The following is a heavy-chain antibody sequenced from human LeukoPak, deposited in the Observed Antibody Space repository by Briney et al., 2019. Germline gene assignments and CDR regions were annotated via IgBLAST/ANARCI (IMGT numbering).Heavy chain of an antibody. D-gene: IGHD3-10*01. Sequence: ASVKVSCKASGYTFTSYYMHWVRQAPGQGLEWTGIINPSGGSTSYAQKFQGRVTMTRDTSTSTVYMELSSLRSEDTAVYYCARASGSVYYGMDVWGQGTTVTVSS. CDR3: ARASGSVYYGMDV. V-gene: IGHV1-46*01. CDR1: GYTFTSYY. CDR2: INPSGGST. J-gene: IGHJ6*02.